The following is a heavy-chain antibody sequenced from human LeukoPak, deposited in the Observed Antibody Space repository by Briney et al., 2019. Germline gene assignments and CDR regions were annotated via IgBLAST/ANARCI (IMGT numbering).Heavy chain of an antibody. Sequence: GGSLRLSCAVSGFTFSNYWMHWVRQAPGKGLVWVSRINGDGSSTTYADSVRGRFTISRDNAKNTLYLQMNSLRAEDTAVYYCARMRSYYTGFDYWGQGTLVTVSS. J-gene: IGHJ4*02. CDR1: GFTFSNYW. CDR2: INGDGSST. V-gene: IGHV3-74*01. CDR3: ARMRSYYTGFDY. D-gene: IGHD1-26*01.